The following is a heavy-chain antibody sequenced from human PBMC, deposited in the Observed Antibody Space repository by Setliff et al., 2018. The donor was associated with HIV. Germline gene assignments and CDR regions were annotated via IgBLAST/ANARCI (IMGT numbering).Heavy chain of an antibody. CDR2: IIGSSGSI. CDR3: AGDASPGSGSGGYSAGGY. CDR1: GFPFSSYS. V-gene: IGHV3-48*01. Sequence: PGGSLRLSCAASGFPFSSYSINWFRQAPGKGLEWVSYIIGSSGSIYHADSVKGRFTVTRDNAKNSLYMQMNNLRVEDAAVYYCAGDASPGSGSGGYSAGGYWGPGTLVTVSS. J-gene: IGHJ4*02. D-gene: IGHD3-22*01.